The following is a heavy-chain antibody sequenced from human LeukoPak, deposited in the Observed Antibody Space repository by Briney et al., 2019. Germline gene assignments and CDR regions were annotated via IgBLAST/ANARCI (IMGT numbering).Heavy chain of an antibody. Sequence: GASVKVSCKASGYTFTGYYMHWVRQAPGQGLEWMGWIKPNSGDTNYAQKFQGRVTMTRDTSISTAYMELSTLTSDGTAVYYCARDSNLGYWGQGTLVTVSS. V-gene: IGHV1-2*02. CDR2: IKPNSGDT. J-gene: IGHJ4*02. CDR1: GYTFTGYY. CDR3: ARDSNLGY.